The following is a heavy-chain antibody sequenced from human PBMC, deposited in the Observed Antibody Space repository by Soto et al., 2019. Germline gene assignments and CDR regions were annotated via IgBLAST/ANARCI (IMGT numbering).Heavy chain of an antibody. J-gene: IGHJ6*02. Sequence: SVKVSCKASGGTFSSYAISWVRQAPVQGLEWMGWIIPIFGTANYAQKFQGRVTITADKYTSTAYMELSSLRSEDTAVYYCAMYKWNHEPHYAMDVWGQGTTLTVSS. CDR1: GGTFSSYA. D-gene: IGHD1-20*01. V-gene: IGHV1-69*06. CDR3: AMYKWNHEPHYAMDV. CDR2: IIPIFGTA.